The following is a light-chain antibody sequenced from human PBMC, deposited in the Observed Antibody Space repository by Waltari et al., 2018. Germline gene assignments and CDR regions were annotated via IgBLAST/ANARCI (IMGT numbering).Light chain of an antibody. CDR2: EVN. CDR1: SSDVGNYNL. Sequence: QAALTQPRSVSGSPGQSVTISCTGTSSDVGNYNLVSWYQQHPGTAPKLMIYEVNARPSGVSNRFSGSKSGNTASLTISGLQPEDEADYYCCSYAGSTTFWVFGTGTKVTVL. CDR3: CSYAGSTTFWV. J-gene: IGLJ1*01. V-gene: IGLV2-23*02.